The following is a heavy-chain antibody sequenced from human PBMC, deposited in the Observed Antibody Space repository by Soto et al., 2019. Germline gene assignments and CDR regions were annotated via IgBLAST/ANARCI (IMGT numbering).Heavy chain of an antibody. Sequence: QVQLQQWGAGLLKPSETLSLTCAVYGGSFSGYYWSWIRQPPGKGLEWIGEINHSGSTNYNPSLKSRVTISVDTSKNQFSLKLSSVTAEDTAVYYCARGPRVSIWSSYYTSSSDYWGQGTLVTVSS. V-gene: IGHV4-34*01. CDR1: GGSFSGYY. D-gene: IGHD3-3*01. J-gene: IGHJ4*02. CDR2: INHSGST. CDR3: ARGPRVSIWSSYYTSSSDY.